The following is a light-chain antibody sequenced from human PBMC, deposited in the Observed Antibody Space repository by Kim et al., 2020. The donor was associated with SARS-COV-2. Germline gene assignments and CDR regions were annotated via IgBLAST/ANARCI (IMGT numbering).Light chain of an antibody. CDR1: RLGDNY. CDR3: QAWDSGTWV. Sequence: VSPGQAASIPCAADRLGDNYFCWYQQRPGQPPVLVISQDSKRPSGIPERFAGSNSGNTATLTSSETQAMDEADYYCQAWDSGTWVFGGGTQLTVL. V-gene: IGLV3-1*01. J-gene: IGLJ3*02. CDR2: QDS.